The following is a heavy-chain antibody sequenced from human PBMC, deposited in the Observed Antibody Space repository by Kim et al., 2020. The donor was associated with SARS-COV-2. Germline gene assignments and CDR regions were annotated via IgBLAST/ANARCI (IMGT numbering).Heavy chain of an antibody. CDR1: GGSFSGYY. CDR3: ARGRISRLREIYYYDSSGYYRRPYFDY. V-gene: IGHV4-34*01. D-gene: IGHD3-22*01. CDR2: INHSGST. Sequence: SETLSLTCAVYGGSFSGYYWSWIRQPPGKGLEWIGEINHSGSTNYNPSLKSRVTISVDTSKNQFSLKLSSVTAADTAVYYCARGRISRLREIYYYDSSGYYRRPYFDYWGQGTLVTVSS. J-gene: IGHJ4*02.